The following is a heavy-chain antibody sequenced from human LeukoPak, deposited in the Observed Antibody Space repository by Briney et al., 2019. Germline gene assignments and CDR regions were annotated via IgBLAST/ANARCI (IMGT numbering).Heavy chain of an antibody. CDR3: AKHSHDGSAPYYEVQLDY. CDR2: ISSSGSTI. V-gene: IGHV3-48*04. Sequence: GGSLRLSCAASGFTFSSYSMNWVRQAPGKGLEWVSYISSSGSTIYYADSVKGRFTISRDNAKNTVYLQMNSLRAEDTAIYYCAKHSHDGSAPYYEVQLDYWGQGTLVTVSS. J-gene: IGHJ4*02. D-gene: IGHD3-22*01. CDR1: GFTFSSYS.